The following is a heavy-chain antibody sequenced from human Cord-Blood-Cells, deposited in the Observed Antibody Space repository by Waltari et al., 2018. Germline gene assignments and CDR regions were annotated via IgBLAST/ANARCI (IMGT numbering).Heavy chain of an antibody. CDR2: IYYSGRT. CDR1: GGSISSSSYY. Sequence: QLQLQESGPGLVKPSETLSLTCTVSGGSISSSSYYWGWIRQPPGKGLEWIGSIYYSGRTYYNPSLKSRVTISVDTSKNQFSLKLSSVTAADTAVYYCARADCSGGSCTREDAFDIWGQGTMVTVSS. V-gene: IGHV4-39*01. J-gene: IGHJ3*02. D-gene: IGHD2-15*01. CDR3: ARADCSGGSCTREDAFDI.